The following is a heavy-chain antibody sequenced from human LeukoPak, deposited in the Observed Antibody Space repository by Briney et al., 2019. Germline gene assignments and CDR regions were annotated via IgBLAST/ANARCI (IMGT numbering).Heavy chain of an antibody. CDR2: IYYSGST. Sequence: PSETLSLTCSVSGGSTSSGGYFWNWIRQLPGKGLECVGYIYYSGSTYYNPSLKSRVTISVDTSKNQFSLKLSSVTAADTAVYYCARGTSGYCSGGSCYSDPNWFDPWGQGTLVTVSS. CDR3: ARGTSGYCSGGSCYSDPNWFDP. D-gene: IGHD2-15*01. J-gene: IGHJ5*02. CDR1: GGSTSSGGYF. V-gene: IGHV4-31*03.